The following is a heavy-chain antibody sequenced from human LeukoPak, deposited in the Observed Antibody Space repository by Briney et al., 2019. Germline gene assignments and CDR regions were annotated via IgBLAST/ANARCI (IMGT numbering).Heavy chain of an antibody. J-gene: IGHJ4*02. CDR3: ARMWITSSGGSCYSGCHLDY. D-gene: IGHD2-15*01. V-gene: IGHV4-39*07. Sequence: SETLSLTCTVSGGSISSSSYYWGWIRQPPGKGLEWIGSIYYSGSTYYNPSLKSRVTISVDTSKNQFSLKLSSVTAADTAVYYCARMWITSSGGSCYSGCHLDYWGQGTLVTVSS. CDR2: IYYSGST. CDR1: GGSISSSSYY.